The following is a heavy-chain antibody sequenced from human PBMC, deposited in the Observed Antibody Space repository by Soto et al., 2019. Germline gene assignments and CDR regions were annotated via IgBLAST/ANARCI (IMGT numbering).Heavy chain of an antibody. J-gene: IGHJ4*02. D-gene: IGHD1-26*01. CDR3: ARGRGGSYEEFPPVYFDY. CDR2: ISYDGSNK. V-gene: IGHV3-30-3*01. Sequence: QVQLVESGGGVVQPGRSLRLSCAASGFTFSSYAMHWVRQAPGKGLEWVAVISYDGSNKYYADSVKGRFTISRDNSKNTLYLQMNSLRAEDKAVYYCARGRGGSYEEFPPVYFDYWGQGTLVTVSS. CDR1: GFTFSSYA.